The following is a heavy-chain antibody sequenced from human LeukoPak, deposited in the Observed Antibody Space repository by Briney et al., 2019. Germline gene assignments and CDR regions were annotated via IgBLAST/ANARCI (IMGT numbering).Heavy chain of an antibody. J-gene: IGHJ3*02. CDR1: GGSISSSSYY. CDR2: IYYSGST. CDR3: ARHGSSGYYYGPDAFDI. Sequence: SETLSLTCTVSGGSISSSSYYWGWIRQPPGKGLEWIGSIYYSGSTNYNPSLKSRVTISVDTSKNQFSLKLSSVTAADTAVYYCARHGSSGYYYGPDAFDIWGQGTMVTVSS. V-gene: IGHV4-39*01. D-gene: IGHD3-22*01.